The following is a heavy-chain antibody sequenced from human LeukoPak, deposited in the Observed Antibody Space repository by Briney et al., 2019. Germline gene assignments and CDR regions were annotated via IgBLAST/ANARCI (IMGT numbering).Heavy chain of an antibody. J-gene: IGHJ5*02. CDR2: ISGSSGDI. CDR3: AKDRFGSGSPNWFGP. V-gene: IGHV3-23*01. Sequence: GGSLRLSCAGSGFTFGRYAMSWIRQVPGKGLEWVSAISGSSGDIFYTDSVKGRFTISRDNSKNTLYLQMNSLRAGDTAVYYCAKDRFGSGSPNWFGPWGQGALVTVSS. CDR1: GFTFGRYA. D-gene: IGHD3-10*01.